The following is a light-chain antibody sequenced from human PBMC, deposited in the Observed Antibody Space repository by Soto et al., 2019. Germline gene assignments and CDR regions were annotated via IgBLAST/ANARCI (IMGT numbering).Light chain of an antibody. CDR3: QKYDDCPLT. CDR2: EAS. Sequence: DIQVTQSPSTLSASVGDRVTITCRASQSISNWLAWYQQKPGKAPKLLIYEASSLESGVPSRFVGSGSGTEFTLTIISLQPDDFATYFCQKYDDCPLTFGGGTQVESK. J-gene: IGKJ4*01. V-gene: IGKV1-5*03. CDR1: QSISNW.